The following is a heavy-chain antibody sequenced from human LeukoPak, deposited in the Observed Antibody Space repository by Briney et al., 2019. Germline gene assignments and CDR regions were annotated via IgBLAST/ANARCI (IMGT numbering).Heavy chain of an antibody. J-gene: IGHJ6*02. D-gene: IGHD3-10*01. CDR1: GYTFTSYY. CDR3: ARDRPRYGSGRFSYGMDV. V-gene: IGHV1-46*01. CDR2: INPSGGST. Sequence: GASVKVSCKASGYTFTSYYMHWVRQAPGQGLEWMGIINPSGGSTSYAQKFQGRVTMTRDTSTSTVYMELSSLRSEDTAVYYCARDRPRYGSGRFSYGMDVWGQGTTVTVSS.